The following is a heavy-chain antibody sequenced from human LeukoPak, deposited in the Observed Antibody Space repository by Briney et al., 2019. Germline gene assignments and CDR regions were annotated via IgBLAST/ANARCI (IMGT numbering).Heavy chain of an antibody. CDR1: GNSISSYY. CDR2: IYYSGST. CDR3: ARGIAAAGILSFFGTRMFDY. V-gene: IGHV4-59*12. Sequence: PSETLSLTCSVSGNSISSYYWSWFRQPPGKGLEWIGYIYYSGSTNYNPSLKSRVTISVDTSKNQFSLKLSSVTAADTAVYYCARGIAAAGILSFFGTRMFDYWGQGALVTVSS. J-gene: IGHJ4*02. D-gene: IGHD6-13*01.